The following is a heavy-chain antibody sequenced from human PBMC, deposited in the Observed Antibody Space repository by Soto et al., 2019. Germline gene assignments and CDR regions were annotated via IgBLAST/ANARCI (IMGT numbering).Heavy chain of an antibody. CDR1: GYSFTTYW. Sequence: GESLKISCKGSGYSFTTYWIGWVRQMPGKGLECMGIIYPGDSDTRYSPSFQGQVTISADKSISTAYLQWSSLKASDTAMYYCAKLAGYCSGNSCHGDYAMDVWGQGTTVTVSS. CDR3: AKLAGYCSGNSCHGDYAMDV. D-gene: IGHD2-2*01. V-gene: IGHV5-51*01. J-gene: IGHJ6*02. CDR2: IYPGDSDT.